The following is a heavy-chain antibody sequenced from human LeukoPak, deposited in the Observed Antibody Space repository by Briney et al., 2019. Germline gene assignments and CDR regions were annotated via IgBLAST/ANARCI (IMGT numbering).Heavy chain of an antibody. CDR2: IYYSGST. Sequence: PSETLSLTCTVSGGSLTSYYWSWIRQPPGKGLEWIGYIYYSGSTNYNPSLKSRLSISVDTSKNQFSLRLSSVTAADTAVYYCARVSAYGDYAGTLDYWGQGTQVTVSS. CDR1: GGSLTSYY. D-gene: IGHD4-17*01. CDR3: ARVSAYGDYAGTLDY. V-gene: IGHV4-59*01. J-gene: IGHJ4*02.